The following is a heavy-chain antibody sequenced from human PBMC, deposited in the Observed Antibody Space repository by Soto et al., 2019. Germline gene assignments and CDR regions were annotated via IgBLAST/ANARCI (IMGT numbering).Heavy chain of an antibody. CDR1: GFTFSSYG. D-gene: IGHD6-13*01. CDR2: IWYDGSNK. CDR3: ARATPTYSSSWYDY. V-gene: IGHV3-33*01. J-gene: IGHJ4*02. Sequence: PGGSLRLSCAASGFTFSSYGMHWVRQAPGKGLEWVAVIWYDGSNKYYADSVKGQFTISRDNSKNTLYLQMNSQRAEDTAVYYCARATPTYSSSWYDYWGQGTLVTVSS.